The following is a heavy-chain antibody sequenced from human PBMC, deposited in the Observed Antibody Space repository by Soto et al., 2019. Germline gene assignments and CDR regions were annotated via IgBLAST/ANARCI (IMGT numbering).Heavy chain of an antibody. V-gene: IGHV4-34*01. CDR1: GGSFSGYY. D-gene: IGHD3-10*01. CDR3: ARGRAYYYGSRDYAFDI. CDR2: INHSGST. Sequence: QVQLQQWGAGLLKPSETLSLTCAVYGGSFSGYYWSWIRQPPGKGLEWIGEINHSGSTNYNPSLKSRVTISVDTSKNQFSLKLRSVTAADTAVYYCARGRAYYYGSRDYAFDIWGQGTMVTVSS. J-gene: IGHJ3*02.